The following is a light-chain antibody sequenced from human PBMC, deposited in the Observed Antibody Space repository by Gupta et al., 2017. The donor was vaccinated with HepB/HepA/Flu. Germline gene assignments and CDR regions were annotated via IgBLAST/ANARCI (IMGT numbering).Light chain of an antibody. CDR1: SSNIGSTT. J-gene: IGLJ2*01. V-gene: IGLV1-44*01. Sequence: PPSASGTPGQTVTISCSGSSSNIGSTTVNWYQQVPGTAPKLLIYHNNQRPSGVPDRFSGSKPGTSASLAISGLQSEDEADYYCATWDDSLSRPVFGGGTTLTVL. CDR3: ATWDDSLSRPV. CDR2: HNN.